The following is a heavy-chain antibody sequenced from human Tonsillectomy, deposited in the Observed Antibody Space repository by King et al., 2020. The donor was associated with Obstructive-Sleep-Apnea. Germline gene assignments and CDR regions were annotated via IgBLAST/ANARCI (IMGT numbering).Heavy chain of an antibody. J-gene: IGHJ4*02. CDR2: IYYIWST. CDR3: ARRYSGSYFLNY. CDR1: CCSISSSSYY. D-gene: IGHD1-26*01. Sequence: LQLQESGPGLVKPSETLSLTCTVSCCSISSSSYYWGWIRQPPGKGLEWIGGIYYIWSTYYNPSLKSRVTISVDTSKNQFSLKLSSVTAADTAVHYCARRYSGSYFLNYWGQGTLVTVSS. V-gene: IGHV4-39*07.